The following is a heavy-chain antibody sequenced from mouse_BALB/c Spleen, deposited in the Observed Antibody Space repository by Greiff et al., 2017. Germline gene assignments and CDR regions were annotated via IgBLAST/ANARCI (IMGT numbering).Heavy chain of an antibody. D-gene: IGHD2-4*01. CDR2: IDPANGNT. CDR3: AREGIYYDSYCDY. Sequence: EVQLQQSGAELVKPGASVKLSCTASGFNIKDTYMHWVKQRPEQGLEWIGRIDPANGNTKYDPKFQGKATITADTSSNTAYLQLSSLTSEDTAVYYCAREGIYYDSYCDYWGQGTTLTVSS. CDR1: GFNIKDTY. V-gene: IGHV14-3*02. J-gene: IGHJ2*01.